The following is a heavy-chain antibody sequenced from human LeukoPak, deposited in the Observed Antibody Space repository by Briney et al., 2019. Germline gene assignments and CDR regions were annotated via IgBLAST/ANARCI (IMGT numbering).Heavy chain of an antibody. V-gene: IGHV3-53*01. D-gene: IGHD3-22*01. Sequence: PGGSLRLSCAAPGFTVSSNYMSWVRQAPGKGLEWVSVIYSGGSTYYADSVKGRFTVSRDNSKNTLYLQMNSLRAEDTAVYYCARNYDSSGSYPYYFDYWGQGTLVTVSS. CDR3: ARNYDSSGSYPYYFDY. CDR1: GFTVSSNY. J-gene: IGHJ4*02. CDR2: IYSGGST.